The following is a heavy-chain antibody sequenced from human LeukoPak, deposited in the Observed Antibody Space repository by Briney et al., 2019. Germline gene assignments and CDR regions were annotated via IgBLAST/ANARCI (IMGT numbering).Heavy chain of an antibody. V-gene: IGHV1-2*02. D-gene: IGHD6-13*01. CDR1: GYTFTGYY. J-gene: IGHJ4*02. Sequence: ASVKVSCKASGYTFTGYYMHWGRQAPGQGLEWMGWINPNSGGTNYAQKLQGRVTMTRDTSISTAYMELSRLRSDDTAVYYCARDPAAAGTLHYFDYWGQGTLVTVSS. CDR3: ARDPAAAGTLHYFDY. CDR2: INPNSGGT.